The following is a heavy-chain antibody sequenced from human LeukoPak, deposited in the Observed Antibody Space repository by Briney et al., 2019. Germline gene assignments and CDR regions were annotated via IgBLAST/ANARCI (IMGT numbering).Heavy chain of an antibody. V-gene: IGHV3-9*01. CDR2: ISWNSGSI. J-gene: IGHJ4*02. CDR1: GFTFSGYS. Sequence: GGSLRLSCAASGFTFSGYSMHWVRQAPGKGLEWVSGISWNSGSIGYADSVKGRFTISRDNAKNSLYLQMNSLRADDTALYYCAKNLAPDIVAPLSFDYWGKGTLVTVSS. D-gene: IGHD5-12*01. CDR3: AKNLAPDIVAPLSFDY.